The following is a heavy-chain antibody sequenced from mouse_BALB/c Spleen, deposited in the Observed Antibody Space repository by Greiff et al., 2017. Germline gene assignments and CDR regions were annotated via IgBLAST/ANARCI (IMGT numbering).Heavy chain of an antibody. V-gene: IGHV1S29*02. D-gene: IGHD1-1*01. Sequence: EVKLMESGPELVKPGASVKISCKASGYTFTDYNMHWVKQSHGKSLEWIGYIYPYNGGTGYNQKFKSKATLTVDNSSSTAYMELRSLTSEDSAVYYCARYGITTVVATDYFDYWGQGTTLTVSS. CDR3: ARYGITTVVATDYFDY. CDR2: IYPYNGGT. J-gene: IGHJ2*01. CDR1: GYTFTDYN.